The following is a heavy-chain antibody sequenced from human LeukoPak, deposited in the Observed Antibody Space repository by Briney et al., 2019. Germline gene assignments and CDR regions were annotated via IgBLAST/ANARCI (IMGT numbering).Heavy chain of an antibody. Sequence: GGSLRLSCAASGFTFSDYYMSWICQAPGKGLEWVSYISSSGSTIYYADSVKGRFTISRDNAKNSLYLQMNSLRAEDTAVYYCARVRRPPRRGVKPGNWFDPWGQGTLVTVSS. CDR3: ARVRRPPRRGVKPGNWFDP. V-gene: IGHV3-11*01. D-gene: IGHD3-10*01. CDR2: ISSSGSTI. J-gene: IGHJ5*02. CDR1: GFTFSDYY.